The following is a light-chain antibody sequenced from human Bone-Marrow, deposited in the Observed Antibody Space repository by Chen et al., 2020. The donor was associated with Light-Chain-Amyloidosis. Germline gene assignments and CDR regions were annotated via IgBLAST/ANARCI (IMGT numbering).Light chain of an antibody. CDR2: DVS. Sequence: QSALTQPASVSGSPGQSITISCTGARSDVGGYNYVSWYQQHPGKAPKLMIYDVSDRPSGVSNRFSGSKSGNTASLTISWLQAEDEADYYCSSYTSSFIVVFGGGTKLTVL. CDR1: RSDVGGYNY. J-gene: IGLJ2*01. V-gene: IGLV2-14*01. CDR3: SSYTSSFIVV.